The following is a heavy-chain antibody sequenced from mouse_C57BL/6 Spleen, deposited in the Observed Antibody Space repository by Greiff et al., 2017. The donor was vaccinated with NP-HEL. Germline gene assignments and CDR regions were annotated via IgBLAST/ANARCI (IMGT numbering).Heavy chain of an antibody. CDR2: IDPETGGT. Sequence: QVQLKESGAELVRPGASVTLSCKASGYTFTDYEMHWVKQTPVHGLEWIGAIDPETGGTAYNQKFKGKAILTADKSSSTAYMELRSLTSEDSAVYYCTRDGTGWYFDVWGTGTTVTVSS. V-gene: IGHV1-15*01. J-gene: IGHJ1*03. CDR1: GYTFTDYE. CDR3: TRDGTGWYFDV. D-gene: IGHD3-3*01.